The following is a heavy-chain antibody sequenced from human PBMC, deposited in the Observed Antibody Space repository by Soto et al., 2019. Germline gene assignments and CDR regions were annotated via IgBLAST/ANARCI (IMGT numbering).Heavy chain of an antibody. CDR3: ARLRNWNQYYYYYGMDV. CDR2: INHSGST. CDR1: GGSFSGYY. J-gene: IGHJ6*02. Sequence: SLTCAVYGGSFSGYYWSWIRQPPGKGLEWIGEINHSGSTNYNPSLKSRVTISVDTSKNQFSLKLSSVTAADTAVYYCARLRNWNQYYYYYGMDVWGQGTTVTVSS. V-gene: IGHV4-34*01. D-gene: IGHD1-1*01.